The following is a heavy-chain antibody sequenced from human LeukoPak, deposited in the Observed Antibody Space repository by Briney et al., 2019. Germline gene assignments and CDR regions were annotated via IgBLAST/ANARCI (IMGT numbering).Heavy chain of an antibody. CDR1: GFGISTYS. CDR3: ARDRYDSSVGGMDV. CDR2: ISSSGKYV. V-gene: IGHV3-21*06. Sequence: GGSLRLSCSAAGFGISTYSMNWVRQAPGKGLEWVSSISSSGKYVYYGDSVKGRFTLSRDDAKSELYLQMNSLRAEDTALYYCARDRYDSSVGGMDVWGQGTTVTVSS. D-gene: IGHD6-6*01. J-gene: IGHJ6*02.